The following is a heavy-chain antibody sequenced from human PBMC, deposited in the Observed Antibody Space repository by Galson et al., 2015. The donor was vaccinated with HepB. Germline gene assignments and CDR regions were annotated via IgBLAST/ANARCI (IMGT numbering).Heavy chain of an antibody. J-gene: IGHJ4*02. Sequence: SVKVSCKASGYTFTNYGMNWVRQAPGQGLEWMGWINTNTGNPTYAQGFTGRFVFSLDTSVSTTYLQISSLKAEDTAVYYCARGFTVSGTWYSSGYWGQGTLVTVSS. CDR1: GYTFTNYG. D-gene: IGHD6-13*01. V-gene: IGHV7-4-1*02. CDR2: INTNTGNP. CDR3: ARGFTVSGTWYSSGY.